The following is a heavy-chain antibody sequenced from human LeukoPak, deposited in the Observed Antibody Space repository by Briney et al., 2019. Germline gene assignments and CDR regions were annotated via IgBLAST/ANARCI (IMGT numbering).Heavy chain of an antibody. CDR1: GGSISSNN. CDR3: ARGRSTPHWYFDL. V-gene: IGHV3-23*01. D-gene: IGHD3-3*01. J-gene: IGHJ2*01. Sequence: ETLSLTCGVSGGSISSNNWWSWVRQPPGKGLEWVSAVSGSGGTTYYADSVKGRFTISRDNSKNTLYLQMNSPRAEDTAVYYCARGRSTPHWYFDLWGRGTLVTVSS. CDR2: VSGSGGTT.